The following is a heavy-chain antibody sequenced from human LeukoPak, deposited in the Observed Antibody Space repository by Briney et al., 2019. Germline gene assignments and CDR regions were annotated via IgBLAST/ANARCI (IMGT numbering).Heavy chain of an antibody. CDR3: ARESGSGGSAHYFAY. D-gene: IGHD3-10*01. Sequence: SETLSLTCTVSGGSISSGDYYWSWIRQPPGKGLEWIGYIYYSGSTYYNASLKSRVTISVDTSKNQFYLKLSTVTAADTAVYSCARESGSGGSAHYFAYWGQGTLVTVSS. CDR2: IYYSGST. CDR1: GGSISSGDYY. V-gene: IGHV4-30-4*01. J-gene: IGHJ4*02.